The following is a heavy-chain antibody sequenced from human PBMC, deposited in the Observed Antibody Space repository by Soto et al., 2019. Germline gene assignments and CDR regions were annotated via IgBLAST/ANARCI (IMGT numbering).Heavy chain of an antibody. V-gene: IGHV5-51*01. CDR2: IYPSNSDT. D-gene: IGHD3-10*01. Sequence: PGGSLKISFQGSGYSFTCYWIRWVRQMPGKGLERIGMIYPSNSDTRYSPSSQGQDTHSADKSISTAYLQCSSLKASDTAMYYFARNQAGFGESLFPYWGQGTLVTVSS. J-gene: IGHJ4*02. CDR3: ARNQAGFGESLFPY. CDR1: GYSFTCYW.